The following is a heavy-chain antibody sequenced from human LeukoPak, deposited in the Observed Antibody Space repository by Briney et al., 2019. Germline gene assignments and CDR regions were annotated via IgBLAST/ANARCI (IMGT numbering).Heavy chain of an antibody. CDR1: EFTVSKNY. D-gene: IGHD6-19*01. CDR2: IYNSGRT. Sequence: GGSLRLSCAASEFTVSKNYISWVRQAPGKGLEWVSIIYNSGRTYYADSVKGRFTISRDISQNTVLLQMNSLRDEDTAVYYCASSSQPGYSSGWYIFAYWGQGALVTVSS. J-gene: IGHJ4*02. CDR3: ASSSQPGYSSGWYIFAY. V-gene: IGHV3-66*01.